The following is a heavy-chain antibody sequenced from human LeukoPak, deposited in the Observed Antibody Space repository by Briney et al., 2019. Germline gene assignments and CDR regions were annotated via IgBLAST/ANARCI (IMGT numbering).Heavy chain of an antibody. CDR1: GFTLSSYA. D-gene: IGHD4-17*01. CDR3: ARDLKGYGDYGFDY. CDR2: ISGSGGST. V-gene: IGHV3-23*01. J-gene: IGHJ4*02. Sequence: PGGSLRLSCAASGFTLSSYAMSWVRQAPGKGLEWVSAISGSGGSTYYADSVKGRFTISRDNSKNTLYLQMNSLRAEDTAVYYCARDLKGYGDYGFDYWGQGTLVTVSS.